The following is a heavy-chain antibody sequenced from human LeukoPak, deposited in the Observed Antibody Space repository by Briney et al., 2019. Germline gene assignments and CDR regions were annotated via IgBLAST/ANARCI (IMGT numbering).Heavy chain of an antibody. CDR2: IKRNIDGGTT. V-gene: IGHV3-15*01. CDR1: GFTFSSTW. CDR3: VTGLGRTDHDS. Sequence: GGSLRLSCAASGFTFSSTWMSWVRQAPGKGLEWVGRIKRNIDGGTTDYAAPVNGRFTISRDDSKNTLYLQMNSLKTEDTAVYYCVTGLGRTDHDSWGQGTLVTVSS. J-gene: IGHJ4*02. D-gene: IGHD1/OR15-1a*01.